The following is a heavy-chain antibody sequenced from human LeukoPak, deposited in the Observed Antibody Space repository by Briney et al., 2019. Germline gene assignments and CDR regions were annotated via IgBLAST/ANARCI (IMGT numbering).Heavy chain of an antibody. V-gene: IGHV4-38-2*02. Sequence: TSETLSLTCTVSGYSISSGYYWGWIRQPPGKGLEWIGSIYHSGSTYYNPSLKSRVTISVDTSKNQFSLKLSSVTAADTAVYYCARHPKHALGRDWFDPWGQGTLVTVSS. D-gene: IGHD1-26*01. CDR1: GYSISSGYY. CDR3: ARHPKHALGRDWFDP. CDR2: IYHSGST. J-gene: IGHJ5*02.